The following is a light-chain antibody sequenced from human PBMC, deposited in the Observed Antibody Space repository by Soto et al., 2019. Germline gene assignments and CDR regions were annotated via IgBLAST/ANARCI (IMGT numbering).Light chain of an antibody. J-gene: IGKJ2*01. CDR2: GAS. CDR3: QQDPDWPLYA. V-gene: IGKV3-15*01. CDR1: QSVDSN. Sequence: EIVMTQSPATLSVSPGERATLSCRASQSVDSNLAWYQQKPGQAPRLLIYGASTRATGIPARFSGSGSETEFTPTNRSPKSEKFSVYDRQQDPDWPLYALGQGTKL.